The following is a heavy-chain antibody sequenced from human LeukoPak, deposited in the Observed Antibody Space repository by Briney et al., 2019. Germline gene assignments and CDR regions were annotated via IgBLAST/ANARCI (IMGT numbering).Heavy chain of an antibody. Sequence: SETLSLTSAVYGGSFSGYYWSWIRQAPGKGLEWIGEINHSGSTNYNPSLKSRVTISVDTSKNQFSLKLSSVTAADTAVYYCASGANYDFWSGFTSDYWGQGTLVTVSS. V-gene: IGHV4-34*01. CDR2: INHSGST. CDR1: GGSFSGYY. J-gene: IGHJ4*02. CDR3: ASGANYDFWSGFTSDY. D-gene: IGHD3-3*01.